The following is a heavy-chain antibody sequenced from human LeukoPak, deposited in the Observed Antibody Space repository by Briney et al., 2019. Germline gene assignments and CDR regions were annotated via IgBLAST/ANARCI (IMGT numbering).Heavy chain of an antibody. CDR1: GGSISSSSYY. CDR2: IYYSGST. J-gene: IGHJ4*02. D-gene: IGHD1-26*01. Sequence: PSETLSLSCTASGGSISSSSYYWGWIRQPPGKGLEWIGSIYYSGSTYYNPSLKSRDTISVDTSKNQFSLKLSSVTAADTAVYYCARQGGAADYWGQGTLVTVSS. CDR3: ARQGGAADY. V-gene: IGHV4-39*01.